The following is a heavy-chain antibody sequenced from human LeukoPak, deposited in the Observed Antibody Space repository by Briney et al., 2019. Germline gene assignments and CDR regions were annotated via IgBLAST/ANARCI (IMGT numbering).Heavy chain of an antibody. CDR3: ARDLEDIAHRGENYFDY. CDR2: INPNSGGT. V-gene: IGHV1-2*02. J-gene: IGHJ4*02. D-gene: IGHD2-15*01. Sequence: GASVKVSCKASGYSLTGYYMHWVRQAPGQGLEWMGWINPNSGGTKYAQKFQGRVTMTRDTSSSTAYMELSRLGSDDTAVYYCARDLEDIAHRGENYFDYWGQGTLVTVSS. CDR1: GYSLTGYY.